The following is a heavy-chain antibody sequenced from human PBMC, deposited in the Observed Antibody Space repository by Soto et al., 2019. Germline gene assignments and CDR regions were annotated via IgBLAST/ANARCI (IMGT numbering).Heavy chain of an antibody. CDR3: AKFFVETGSNSGWPWSFHS. CDR2: ISGSGGTT. D-gene: IGHD6-25*01. CDR1: GFTFSNYG. J-gene: IGHJ4*02. Sequence: EVQLLESGGGLVQPGRSLRLSCAASGFTFSNYGMSWVRQAPGQGLDWGSAISGSGGTTYYADSAKGRFTSSRDNSKDTLFVQMTRLRAEDAAVYYCAKFFVETGSNSGWPWSFHSWCQGNLVTVSS. V-gene: IGHV3-23*01.